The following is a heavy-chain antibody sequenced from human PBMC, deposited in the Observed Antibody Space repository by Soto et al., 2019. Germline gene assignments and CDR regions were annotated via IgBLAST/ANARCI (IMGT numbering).Heavy chain of an antibody. Sequence: GASVKVSCKASGGTFSSYAISWVRQAPGQGLEWMGGIIPIFGTANYAQKFQGRGTITADESTSTAYMEPSSLRSEDTAVYYCARLPAVTATGGYFDYWGQGTLVTVSS. D-gene: IGHD2-21*02. CDR2: IIPIFGTA. V-gene: IGHV1-69*13. CDR3: ARLPAVTATGGYFDY. CDR1: GGTFSSYA. J-gene: IGHJ4*02.